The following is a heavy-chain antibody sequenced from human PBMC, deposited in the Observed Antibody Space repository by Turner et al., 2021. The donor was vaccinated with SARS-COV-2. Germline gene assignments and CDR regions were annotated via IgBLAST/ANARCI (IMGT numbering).Heavy chain of an antibody. V-gene: IGHV3-7*03. CDR3: ATSGGARNFYWYFDI. CDR1: GLTFNIYW. D-gene: IGHD1-7*01. Sequence: EVQLVESGGGLVQPGGSLRLSCVTSGLTFNIYWMSWVRQAPGKGLEWVASIRRDGGEKHYVDSVKGRFTISRDNSNNTVYLQMNSLRAEDTAVYYCATSGGARNFYWYFDIWGRGTLVTVSS. CDR2: IRRDGGEK. J-gene: IGHJ2*01.